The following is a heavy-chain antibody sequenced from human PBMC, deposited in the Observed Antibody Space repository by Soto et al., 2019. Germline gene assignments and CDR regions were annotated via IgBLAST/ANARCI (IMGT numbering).Heavy chain of an antibody. Sequence: GGSLRLSCAASGFTFSSYAMSWVRQAPGKGLEWVSAISGSGGSTYYADSVKGRFTISRDNSKNTLYLQMNSLRAEDTAVYYCAKPNYDFWSGYSDYYYMDVWGKGTTVTVSS. V-gene: IGHV3-23*01. J-gene: IGHJ6*03. CDR2: ISGSGGST. CDR3: AKPNYDFWSGYSDYYYMDV. D-gene: IGHD3-3*01. CDR1: GFTFSSYA.